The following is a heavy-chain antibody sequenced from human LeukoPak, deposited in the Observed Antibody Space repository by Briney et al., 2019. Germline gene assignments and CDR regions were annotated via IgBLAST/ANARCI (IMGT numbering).Heavy chain of an antibody. J-gene: IGHJ4*02. V-gene: IGHV3-30*14. CDR1: GFIFTNYA. D-gene: IGHD1-26*01. Sequence: GGSPRLSCAASGFIFTNYAMHWVRQAPGQGLEWVAVLSPDGIYKYYLLSVKGRFTISRDKSTNTLFLQMNSLRVEDTAVYYCARTDIVGARPFDYWGQGILVTVSS. CDR3: ARTDIVGARPFDY. CDR2: LSPDGIYK.